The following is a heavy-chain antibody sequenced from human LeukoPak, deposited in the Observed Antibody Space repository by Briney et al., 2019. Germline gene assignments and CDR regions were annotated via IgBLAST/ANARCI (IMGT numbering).Heavy chain of an antibody. V-gene: IGHV1-2*06. CDR2: INPNSGGT. J-gene: IGHJ3*02. CDR3: ARGDAFDI. CDR1: GHTFTHYH. Sequence: GASVTVSCKASGHTFTHYHIHWVRQAPGQGLVLVGRINPNSGGTNYAQNFQGRVTMTRDTSISTAYVDLSSLKSDDTAVYYCARGDAFDIWGQGTMVTVSS.